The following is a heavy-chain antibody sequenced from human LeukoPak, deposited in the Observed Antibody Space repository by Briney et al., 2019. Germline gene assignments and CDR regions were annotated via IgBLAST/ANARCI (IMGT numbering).Heavy chain of an antibody. CDR2: LSYDGNYK. Sequence: GGSLRLSCAASGFTFSSYGMHGVRQAPGKGLEGVAVLSYDGNYKYYADSVKGRFAISRDHSENTLYLQMNSLRAEDTAVYYCARYAEYAVSTPCYWGQGTLVTVSA. CDR1: GFTFSSYG. D-gene: IGHD2-8*01. CDR3: ARYAEYAVSTPCY. V-gene: IGHV3-30*03. J-gene: IGHJ4*02.